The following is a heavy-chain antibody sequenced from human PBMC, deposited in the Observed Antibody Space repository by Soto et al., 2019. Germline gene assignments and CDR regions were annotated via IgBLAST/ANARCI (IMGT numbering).Heavy chain of an antibody. Sequence: EVQLVESGGGLVQPGGSLRLSCAASGFSFSSSWMHWVRQAPGKGLVWVSRINSDGSSTSYADSVKGRFTISRDNAKNTLYLLMNSLRAEDTAVYYCARNAYISRPEYYFDYWGQGTLVTVSS. D-gene: IGHD6-13*01. V-gene: IGHV3-74*01. CDR3: ARNAYISRPEYYFDY. CDR1: GFSFSSSW. J-gene: IGHJ4*02. CDR2: INSDGSST.